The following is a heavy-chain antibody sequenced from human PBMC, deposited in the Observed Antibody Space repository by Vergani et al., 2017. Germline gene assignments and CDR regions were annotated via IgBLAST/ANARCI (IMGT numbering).Heavy chain of an antibody. D-gene: IGHD3-3*01. CDR3: ARGIWSGYPDLDDFDY. Sequence: QLQLQESGPGLVKPSETLSLTCTVSGGSISSSSYYWGWIRQPPGKGLEWIGSIHYSGSTYYNPSLKSGGTISVDTSKNRFSLQLSSVTAADPAVYYCARGIWSGYPDLDDFDYWGQGTLVTVSS. CDR2: IHYSGST. V-gene: IGHV4-39*07. J-gene: IGHJ4*02. CDR1: GGSISSSSYY.